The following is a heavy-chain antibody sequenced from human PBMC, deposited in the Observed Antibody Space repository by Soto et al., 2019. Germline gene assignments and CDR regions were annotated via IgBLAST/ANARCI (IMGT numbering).Heavy chain of an antibody. J-gene: IGHJ4*02. CDR3: ARDTIGTYYYDSSGYPTHNYFDY. CDR1: GGSFSTYA. CDR2: IIPIFGTA. D-gene: IGHD3-22*01. V-gene: IGHV1-69*13. Sequence: GASVKGSCKAPGGSFSTYAISWVRQAPGQGLEWMGGIIPIFGTANYAQKFQGRVTITADESTSTAYMELSSLRSEDTAVYYCARDTIGTYYYDSSGYPTHNYFDYWGQGTLVTVSS.